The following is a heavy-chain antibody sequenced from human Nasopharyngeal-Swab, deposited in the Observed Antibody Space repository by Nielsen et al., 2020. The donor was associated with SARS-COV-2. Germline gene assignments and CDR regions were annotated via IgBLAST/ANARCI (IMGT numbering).Heavy chain of an antibody. V-gene: IGHV3-30*18. CDR2: ISYDGSNK. J-gene: IGHJ4*02. CDR1: GFTFSSYG. CDR3: AKDYYGSGSYLGWLSGPEYYFDY. Sequence: GGSLRLSCAASGFTFSSYGMHWVRQAPGKGLEWVAVISYDGSNKYCADSVKGRFTISRDNSKNTLYLQMNSLRAEDTAVYYCAKDYYGSGSYLGWLSGPEYYFDYWGQGTLVTVSS. D-gene: IGHD3-10*01.